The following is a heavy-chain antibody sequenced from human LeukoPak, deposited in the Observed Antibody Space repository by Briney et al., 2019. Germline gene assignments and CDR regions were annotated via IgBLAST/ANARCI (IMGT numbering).Heavy chain of an antibody. V-gene: IGHV1-69*05. Sequence: SVKVSCKASGGTFSSYAISWVRQAPGQGLEWMGGIIPIFGTANYAQKFQGRVTITTDESTSTAYMELSSLRSEDTAVYYCASSWLIDYYYSSANTPGLDAFDIWGQETMVTVSS. D-gene: IGHD3-22*01. CDR1: GGTFSSYA. CDR2: IIPIFGTA. J-gene: IGHJ3*02. CDR3: ASSWLIDYYYSSANTPGLDAFDI.